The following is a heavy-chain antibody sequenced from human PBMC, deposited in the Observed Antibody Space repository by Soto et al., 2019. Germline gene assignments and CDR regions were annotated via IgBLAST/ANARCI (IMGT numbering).Heavy chain of an antibody. CDR3: ARVYSSGWYRGYYYGTDV. V-gene: IGHV3-53*01. J-gene: IGHJ6*02. CDR1: GFTVSSNY. CDR2: IYSGGST. D-gene: IGHD6-19*01. Sequence: GGSVGLSCAASGFTVSSNYMSWVRQAPGKGLEWVSVIYSGGSTYYADSVKGRFTISRDNSKNTLYLQMNSLRAEDTAVYYCARVYSSGWYRGYYYGTDVSGQGTT.